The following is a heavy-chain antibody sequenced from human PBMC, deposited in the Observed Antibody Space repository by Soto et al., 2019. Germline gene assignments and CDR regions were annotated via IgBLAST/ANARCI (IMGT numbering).Heavy chain of an antibody. D-gene: IGHD3-3*01. CDR1: GFIFSDSA. J-gene: IGHJ4*02. CDR3: TRGIDVWSGYPSYYLDY. V-gene: IGHV3-73*02. CDR2: IRRKANNYAT. Sequence: EVQLVESGGGLVQPGGSLKLSCAASGFIFSDSALHWVRQASGKGLEWVGRIRRKANNYATTYAASVEGRFAISRDDSKNPAYLQMNSLKTEDTAIYYCTRGIDVWSGYPSYYLDYWGQGTLVTVSS.